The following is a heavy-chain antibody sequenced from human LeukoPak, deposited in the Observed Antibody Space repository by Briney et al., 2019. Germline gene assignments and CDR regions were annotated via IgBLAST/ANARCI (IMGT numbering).Heavy chain of an antibody. CDR3: AKEQWLGKMNYFDY. CDR1: GFTFSSYG. J-gene: IGHJ4*02. V-gene: IGHV3-33*06. Sequence: GGSLRLSCAASGFTFSSYGMHWVRQAPGKGLEWVAVIWYDGSNKYYADSVKGRFTISRDNSKNTLYLQMNSLRAEDTAVYYCAKEQWLGKMNYFDYWGQGTLVTVSS. CDR2: IWYDGSNK. D-gene: IGHD6-19*01.